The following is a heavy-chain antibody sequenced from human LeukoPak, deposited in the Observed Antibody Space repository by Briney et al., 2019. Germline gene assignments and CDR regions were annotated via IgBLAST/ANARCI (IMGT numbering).Heavy chain of an antibody. V-gene: IGHV3-23*01. CDR2: ICASGGST. D-gene: IGHD6-13*01. CDR3: AKVISSSCGIGGY. J-gene: IGHJ4*02. CDR1: GFTLSSCA. Sequence: PGGSLRLSCAASGFTLSSCAMSWVRQAPGKGLDWVSAICASGGSTYYADSVKGRFTISRDTSKNTLYLQMNSLRAEDTAVYYCAKVISSSCGIGGYWGQGTLVTVSS.